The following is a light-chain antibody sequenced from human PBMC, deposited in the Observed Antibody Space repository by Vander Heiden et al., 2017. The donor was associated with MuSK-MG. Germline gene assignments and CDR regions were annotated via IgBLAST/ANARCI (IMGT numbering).Light chain of an antibody. J-gene: IGKJ1*01. CDR2: WAS. V-gene: IGKV4-1*01. CDR3: QQYDNFPWT. CDR1: QSVLNSANNKSC. Sequence: DIVMTQSPDSLAVSLGERATIKCKSSQSVLNSANNKSCLAWFQQKPGQPPRLLIYWASTRESGVPDRFSGSGSETDFTLTISSLQAEDVAIYYCQQYDNFPWTFGQGTKVEIK.